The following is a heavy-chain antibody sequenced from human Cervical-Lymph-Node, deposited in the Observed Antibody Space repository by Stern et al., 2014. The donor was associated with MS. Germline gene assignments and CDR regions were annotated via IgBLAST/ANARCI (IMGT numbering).Heavy chain of an antibody. CDR1: GFSLNTSGMC. D-gene: IGHD6-6*01. CDR2: IDWDDDK. CDR3: ARFYSSSSFADAFDI. J-gene: IGHJ3*02. V-gene: IGHV2-70*01. Sequence: QVTLKESGPALVNPTQTLTLTCTFSGFSLNTSGMCVSWIRQPPGKALEWLEIIDWDDDKAYNTSLKTRLTISKDTSKNQVVLTMTNMDPVDTATYYCARFYSSSSFADAFDIWGQGTMVTVSS.